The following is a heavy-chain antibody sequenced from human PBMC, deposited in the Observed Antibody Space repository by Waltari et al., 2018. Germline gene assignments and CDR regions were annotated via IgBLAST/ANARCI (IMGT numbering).Heavy chain of an antibody. V-gene: IGHV1-2*04. CDR1: GYTFTGYY. D-gene: IGHD6-13*01. CDR3: ARGDSSSWYGYPFDY. CDR2: INPNSGGT. Sequence: QVQLVQSGAEVKKPGASVKVSCKASGYTFTGYYLHWVRQARGQGLEWMGWINPNSGGTNYAQKFQGWVTMTRDTSISTAYMELSRLRSDDTAVYYCARGDSSSWYGYPFDYWGQGTLVTVSS. J-gene: IGHJ4*02.